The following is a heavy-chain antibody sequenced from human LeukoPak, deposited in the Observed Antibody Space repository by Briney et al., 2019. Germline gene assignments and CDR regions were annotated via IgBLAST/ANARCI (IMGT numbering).Heavy chain of an antibody. CDR1: GFTFSDYY. Sequence: GGSLRLSCAASGFTFSDYYMSWIRQAPGKGLEWVSYISSSGSTIYYADSVKGRFTISRDNAKNSLYLQMNSLRAEDTAVYYCAKVISALRYFDWYPFDYWGQGTLVTVSS. CDR3: AKVISALRYFDWYPFDY. V-gene: IGHV3-11*01. D-gene: IGHD3-9*01. J-gene: IGHJ4*02. CDR2: ISSSGSTI.